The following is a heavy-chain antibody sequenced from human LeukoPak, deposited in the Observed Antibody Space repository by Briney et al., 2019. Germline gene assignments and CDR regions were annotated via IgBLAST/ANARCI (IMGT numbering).Heavy chain of an antibody. V-gene: IGHV3-23*01. CDR2: ISGSGGST. CDR3: AKDGSSARGNAFDI. CDR1: GFTFSSYA. Sequence: GGSLRLSCAASGFTFSSYAMSWVRQAPGKGLEWVSGISGSGGSTYYADSVKGRFTISRDNSKNTLYLQMNGLRAEDMAVYYCAKDGSSARGNAFDIWGQGTMVTVSS. J-gene: IGHJ3*02. D-gene: IGHD2-15*01.